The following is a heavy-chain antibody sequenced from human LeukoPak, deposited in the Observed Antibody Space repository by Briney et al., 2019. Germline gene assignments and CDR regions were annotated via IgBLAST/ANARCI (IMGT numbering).Heavy chain of an antibody. CDR2: ISGSGGST. CDR3: ARELIAVAGRAVDY. Sequence: GSLRLSCAASGFTFSSYAMSWVRQAPGKGLEWVSAISGSGGSTYYADSVKGRFTLSRDNAKNSLYVQMNSLRAEDTAIYYCARELIAVAGRAVDYWGQGTLVTVSS. J-gene: IGHJ4*02. D-gene: IGHD6-19*01. CDR1: GFTFSSYA. V-gene: IGHV3-23*01.